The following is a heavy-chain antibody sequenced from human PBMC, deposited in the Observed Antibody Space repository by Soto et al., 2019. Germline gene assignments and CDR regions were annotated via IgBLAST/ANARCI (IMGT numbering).Heavy chain of an antibody. CDR1: GASLHIGCYY. V-gene: IGHV4-31*03. J-gene: IGHJ5*02. CDR3: ARDGSSTANWLPP. Sequence: TLSFTCTVSGASLHIGCYYWARILQNPGKGLEWIGYIYYTGVTYYNPSLGSRVNISVETSKNQFSLEMTSVTAADTAVYYCARDGSSTANWLPPWGPGLLVT. CDR2: IYYTGVT. D-gene: IGHD2-2*01.